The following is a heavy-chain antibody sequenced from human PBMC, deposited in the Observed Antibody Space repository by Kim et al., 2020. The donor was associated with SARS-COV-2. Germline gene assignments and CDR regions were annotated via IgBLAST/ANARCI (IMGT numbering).Heavy chain of an antibody. V-gene: IGHV4-39*07. CDR2: IYYSGST. J-gene: IGHJ4*02. Sequence: SETLSLTCTVSGGSISSSSYYWGWIRQPPGKGLEWIGSIYYSGSTYYNPSLKSRVTISVDTSKNQFSLKLSSVTAADTAVYYCARSVGATTPFDYWGQGTLVTVSS. CDR1: GGSISSSSYY. CDR3: ARSVGATTPFDY. D-gene: IGHD1-26*01.